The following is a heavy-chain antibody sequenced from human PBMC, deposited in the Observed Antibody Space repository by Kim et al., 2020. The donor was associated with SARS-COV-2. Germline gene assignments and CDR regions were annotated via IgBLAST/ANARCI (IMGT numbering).Heavy chain of an antibody. J-gene: IGHJ6*02. V-gene: IGHV3-13*01. CDR1: GFTFSSYD. CDR3: ARSLPGFWSGYSVPNYGMDV. CDR2: IGTAGDT. Sequence: GGSLRLSCAASGFTFSSYDMHWVRQATGKGLEWVSAIGTAGDTYYPGSVEGRFTISRENAKNSLYLQMNSLRAGDTAVYYCARSLPGFWSGYSVPNYGMDVWGQGTTVTVSS. D-gene: IGHD3-3*01.